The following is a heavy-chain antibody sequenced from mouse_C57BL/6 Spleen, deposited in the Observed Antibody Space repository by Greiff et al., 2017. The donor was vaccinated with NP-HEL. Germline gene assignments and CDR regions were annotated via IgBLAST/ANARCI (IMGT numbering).Heavy chain of an antibody. Sequence: QVQLQQSGADLARPGASVKMSCKASGYTFTSYTMHWVNQRPGQGLEWIGYINPSSGYTKYNQKFKDKATLTADKSSSTAYMQLSSLTSEDSAVYYCARLGDGYFLDYWGQGTTLTVSS. D-gene: IGHD2-3*01. CDR2: INPSSGYT. CDR1: GYTFTSYT. CDR3: ARLGDGYFLDY. J-gene: IGHJ2*01. V-gene: IGHV1-4*01.